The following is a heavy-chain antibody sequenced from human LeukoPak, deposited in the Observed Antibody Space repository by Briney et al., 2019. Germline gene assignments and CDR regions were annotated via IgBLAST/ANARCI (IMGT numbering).Heavy chain of an antibody. Sequence: GGSLRLSCAASGFTFSSYAMSWVRQAPGKGLEWVSAISGSGGSTYYADSVKGRFTISRDNSKNTLYLQMNSLRAEDTAAYYCAKDIAIGSGFSDYWGQGTLVTVSS. V-gene: IGHV3-23*01. CDR2: ISGSGGST. CDR3: AKDIAIGSGFSDY. CDR1: GFTFSSYA. D-gene: IGHD6-19*01. J-gene: IGHJ4*02.